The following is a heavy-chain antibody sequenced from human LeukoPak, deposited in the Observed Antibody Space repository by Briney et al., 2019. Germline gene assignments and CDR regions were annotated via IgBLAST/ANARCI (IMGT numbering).Heavy chain of an antibody. D-gene: IGHD3-3*01. CDR2: IYTSGST. CDR1: GGSIGSGSYY. V-gene: IGHV4-61*02. Sequence: SQTLSLTCTVSGGSIGSGSYYWSWIRQPAGKGLEWIGRIYTSGSTNYNPSLKSRVTISVDTSKNQFSLKLSSVTAADTAVYYCAREITIFGDAFDIWGQGTMVTVSS. J-gene: IGHJ3*02. CDR3: AREITIFGDAFDI.